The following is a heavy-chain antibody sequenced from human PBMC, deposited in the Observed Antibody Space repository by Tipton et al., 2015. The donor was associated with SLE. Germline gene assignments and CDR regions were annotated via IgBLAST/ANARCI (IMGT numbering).Heavy chain of an antibody. V-gene: IGHV4-59*01. CDR2: IYFSGSA. J-gene: IGHJ4*02. Sequence: TLSLTCTVSGGSISNYYWSWIRPPPGKGLEWIGYIYFSGSANYNPSLKSRVTISLDTSKNQFSLKLSSVTAADTAVYYCAGGRCSGCVCYIDYWGQGTLVTVSS. CDR3: AGGRCSGCVCYIDY. CDR1: GGSISNYY. D-gene: IGHD2-8*02.